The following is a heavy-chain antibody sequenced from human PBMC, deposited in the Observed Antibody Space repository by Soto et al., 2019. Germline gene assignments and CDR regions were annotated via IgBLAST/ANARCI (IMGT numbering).Heavy chain of an antibody. CDR1: GFSLSSSGVG. V-gene: IGHV2-5*02. Sequence: QITLKESGPPLVKPTQTLTLTCTFSGFSLSSSGVGVGWIRQPPGKALEWLALIYWDDDKRYSPSLKSRLTITKDTSKNQVVFTMTNMDPVDTATYYCARRLYSSTFDQWGQGTLVTVSS. CDR2: IYWDDDK. CDR3: ARRLYSSTFDQ. J-gene: IGHJ4*02. D-gene: IGHD6-19*01.